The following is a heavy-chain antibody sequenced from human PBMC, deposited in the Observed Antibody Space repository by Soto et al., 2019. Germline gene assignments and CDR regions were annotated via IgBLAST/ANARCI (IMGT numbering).Heavy chain of an antibody. J-gene: IGHJ4*02. V-gene: IGHV1-46*01. CDR3: ARDVDADFRTDFDY. D-gene: IGHD4-17*01. CDR2: IYPGGVNI. Sequence: ASVKVSCKAIGYSFTSHYMHWVRQAPGQGLEWMGTIYPGGVNIGYAQKFKGRVTISRDNAENSVYLEMESLRDEDTALYYCARDVDADFRTDFDYWGRGTLVTVSS. CDR1: GYSFTSHY.